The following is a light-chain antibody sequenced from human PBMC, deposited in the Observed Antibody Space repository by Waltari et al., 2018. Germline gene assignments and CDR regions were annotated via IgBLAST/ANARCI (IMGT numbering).Light chain of an antibody. Sequence: QSALTQPAPVSGSPGQSITISCPGTSSDVGGYNYFSWYQQHPGKAPKLMIYEVSNRPSGVSNRFSGSKSGNTASLTISGLQAEDEADYYCSSYTSSSTVVFGGGTKLTVL. CDR3: SSYTSSSTVV. V-gene: IGLV2-14*01. CDR1: SSDVGGYNY. CDR2: EVS. J-gene: IGLJ2*01.